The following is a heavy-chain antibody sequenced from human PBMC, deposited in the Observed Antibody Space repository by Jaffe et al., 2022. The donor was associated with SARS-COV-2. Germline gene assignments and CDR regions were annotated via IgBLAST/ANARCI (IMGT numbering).Heavy chain of an antibody. Sequence: EVQLEESGGGLVKPGGSLRLSCAASGFTFSDYSMNWVRQAPGKGLEWVSSISSSSTYIYYVDSVKGRFTISRDNAKNSLYLQMSSLRAEDTAVYYCVRGVDVVVAPSTSWFDSWGQGTLVTVSS. D-gene: IGHD2-15*01. J-gene: IGHJ5*01. CDR3: VRGVDVVVAPSTSWFDS. V-gene: IGHV3-21*06. CDR2: ISSSSTYI. CDR1: GFTFSDYS.